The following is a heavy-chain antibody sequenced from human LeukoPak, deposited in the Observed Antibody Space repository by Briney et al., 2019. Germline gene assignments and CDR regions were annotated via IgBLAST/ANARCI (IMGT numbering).Heavy chain of an antibody. CDR3: ARVSRYYYDSSGMDPFDY. CDR1: GGSISSGGYS. V-gene: IGHV4-30-2*01. J-gene: IGHJ4*02. CDR2: IYHNGNT. D-gene: IGHD3-22*01. Sequence: SETLSLTCAVSGGSISSGGYSWSWIRQPPGKGLEWIGYIYHNGNTYYSPSLKSRVTISVDTSKNQFSLKLSSVTAADTAVYYCARVSRYYYDSSGMDPFDYWGQGTLVTVSS.